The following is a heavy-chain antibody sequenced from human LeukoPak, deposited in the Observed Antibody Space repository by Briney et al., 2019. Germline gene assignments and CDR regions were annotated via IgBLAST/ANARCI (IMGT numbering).Heavy chain of an antibody. CDR3: ARGQWDTAMVPGYFDY. CDR1: GFTFSSYA. CDR2: MSYDGSNK. D-gene: IGHD5-18*01. V-gene: IGHV3-30-3*01. Sequence: PGGSLRLSCAASGFTFSSYAMHWVHQAPGKGLEWVAVMSYDGSNKYYADSVKGRFTISRDNSKNTLYLQMNSLRAEDTAVYYCARGQWDTAMVPGYFDYWGQGTLVTVSS. J-gene: IGHJ4*02.